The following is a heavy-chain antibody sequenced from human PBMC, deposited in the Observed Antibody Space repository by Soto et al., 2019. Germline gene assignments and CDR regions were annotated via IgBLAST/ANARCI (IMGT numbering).Heavy chain of an antibody. D-gene: IGHD2-15*01. CDR3: ARGAPVVVAATKNWFDP. CDR2: INHSGST. Sequence: SETLSLTCAVYGGSFSDYYWSWIRQPPGKGLEWIGEINHSGSTNYNPSLKSRVTISVDTSKNQFSLKLSSVTAADTAVYYCARGAPVVVAATKNWFDPWGQGTLVTVSS. V-gene: IGHV4-34*01. J-gene: IGHJ5*02. CDR1: GGSFSDYY.